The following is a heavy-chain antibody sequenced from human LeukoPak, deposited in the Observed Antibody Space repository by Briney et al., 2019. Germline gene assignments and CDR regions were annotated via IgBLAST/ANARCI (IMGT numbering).Heavy chain of an antibody. Sequence: PGGSLRLSCAASGFTFSTFAMIWVRQPPGKGLEWVSSIFPSGGEIHYADSVRGRFTISRDNSKSTLSLQMNSLRAEDTAVYYCAKTNVRGVIITAFDYWGQGTLVTVSS. V-gene: IGHV3-23*01. CDR2: IFPSGGEI. D-gene: IGHD3-10*01. J-gene: IGHJ4*02. CDR1: GFTFSTFA. CDR3: AKTNVRGVIITAFDY.